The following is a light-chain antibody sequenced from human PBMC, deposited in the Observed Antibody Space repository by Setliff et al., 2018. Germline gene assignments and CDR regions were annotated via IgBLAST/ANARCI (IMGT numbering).Light chain of an antibody. CDR3: SPYTSSSTPYV. J-gene: IGLJ1*01. V-gene: IGLV2-14*01. CDR1: SSDVGGYNY. CDR2: DVS. Sequence: QSALTQPASVSGSPGQSITISCTGTSSDVGGYNYVSWYQQHPGKAPKLMIYDVSKRPSGVSNRFSGSKSGNTASLTISGLQAEDEADYYCSPYTSSSTPYVFGTGTKVTVL.